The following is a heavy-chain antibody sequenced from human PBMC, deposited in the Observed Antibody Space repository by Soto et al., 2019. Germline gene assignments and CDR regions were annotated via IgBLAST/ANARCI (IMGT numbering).Heavy chain of an antibody. J-gene: IGHJ3*02. CDR1: GYTFTSYG. D-gene: IGHD3-22*01. CDR2: ISAYNGNT. Sequence: ASVKVSCKASGYTFTSYGISWVRKAPGQGLEWMGWISAYNGNTNYAQKLQGRVTMTTDTSTSTAYMELRSLRSDDTAVYYCARDRSSGYYHDAFDIWGQGTMVTVSS. V-gene: IGHV1-18*01. CDR3: ARDRSSGYYHDAFDI.